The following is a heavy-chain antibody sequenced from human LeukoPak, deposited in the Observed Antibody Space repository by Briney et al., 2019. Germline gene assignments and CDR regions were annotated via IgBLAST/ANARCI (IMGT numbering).Heavy chain of an antibody. J-gene: IGHJ4*02. CDR3: ARRPGSGLYYFDH. V-gene: IGHV3-23*01. CDR1: GFTFSSFA. D-gene: IGHD6-19*01. CDR2: ITGSGGNT. Sequence: PGGSLRLSCTASGFTFSSFAMNWVRQAPGKGLEWVSTITGSGGNTYYADSVKGRFTVFRDNSKNTLYLQMNSLRAEDTAVYYCARRPGSGLYYFDHWGQGTLVTVSS.